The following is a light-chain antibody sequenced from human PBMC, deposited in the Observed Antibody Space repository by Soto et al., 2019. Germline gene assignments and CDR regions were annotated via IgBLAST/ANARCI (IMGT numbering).Light chain of an antibody. J-gene: IGLJ2*01. CDR2: DTS. V-gene: IGLV7-46*01. CDR3: LLSYSGAHVV. CDR1: TGAVTSGHY. Sequence: QAVVTQEPSLTVSPGGTVTLTCGSSTGAVTSGHYPYWFQQKPGQAPRTLIYDTSNKHSWTPARFSGSLLGGKAALTLSGAQPEDEAEYYGLLSYSGAHVVFGGGTKVTV.